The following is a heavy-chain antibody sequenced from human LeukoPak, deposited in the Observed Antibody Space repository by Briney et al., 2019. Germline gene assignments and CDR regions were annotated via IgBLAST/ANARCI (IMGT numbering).Heavy chain of an antibody. Sequence: ASVKVSCTASGYTFTSYALHWVHQAPGQRLEWMGWINAANGNTKYSQKFQGRVTITRDTSASTAYMELSSLRSEDTAVYYCARAGACSSTTCYTGFYYYYGMDVWGQGTTVTVSS. J-gene: IGHJ6*02. D-gene: IGHD2-2*02. CDR2: INAANGNT. CDR1: GYTFTSYA. CDR3: ARAGACSSTTCYTGFYYYYGMDV. V-gene: IGHV1-3*01.